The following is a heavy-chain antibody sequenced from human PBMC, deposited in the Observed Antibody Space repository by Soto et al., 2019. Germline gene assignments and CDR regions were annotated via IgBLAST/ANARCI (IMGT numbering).Heavy chain of an antibody. CDR2: IYYSGST. J-gene: IGHJ4*02. CDR3: ARLGGYYQALDS. V-gene: IGHV4-59*08. CDR1: GGSISSYY. Sequence: SETLSLTCTVSGGSISSYYWSWIRRPPGKGLEWIGYIYYSGSTNYNPSLKSRVTISVDTSKNEVSLKLTSVTAAGTAVYYCARLGGYYQALDSWGQGTVVTVS. D-gene: IGHD3-22*01.